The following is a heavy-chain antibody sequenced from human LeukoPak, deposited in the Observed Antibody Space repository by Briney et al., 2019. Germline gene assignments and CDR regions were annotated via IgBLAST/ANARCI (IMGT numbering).Heavy chain of an antibody. Sequence: ASVKVSCKASGYTFTSYYMHWVRQAPGQGLEWMGIINPSGGSTSYAQKFQGRVTMTRDTSTSTVYMELSSLRSEDTAVCYCARAYIVVVPAARGNWFDPWGQGTLVTVSS. CDR3: ARAYIVVVPAARGNWFDP. J-gene: IGHJ5*02. CDR1: GYTFTSYY. D-gene: IGHD2-2*01. CDR2: INPSGGST. V-gene: IGHV1-46*03.